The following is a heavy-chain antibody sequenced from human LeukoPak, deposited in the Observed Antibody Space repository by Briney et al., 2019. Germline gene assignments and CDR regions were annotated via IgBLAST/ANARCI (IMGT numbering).Heavy chain of an antibody. J-gene: IGHJ4*02. D-gene: IGHD1-1*01. CDR3: ARASSTTSTNFDY. CDR2: IYTSGST. CDR1: GDSFINYY. Sequence: SETLSLTCTVSGDSFINYYWSWIRQPPGKGLEWIGYIYTSGSTNSNPSLESRVTISVDTSKTQFSLKLTSVTAADTAVYFCARASSTTSTNFDYWGQGTLVTVSS. V-gene: IGHV4-4*08.